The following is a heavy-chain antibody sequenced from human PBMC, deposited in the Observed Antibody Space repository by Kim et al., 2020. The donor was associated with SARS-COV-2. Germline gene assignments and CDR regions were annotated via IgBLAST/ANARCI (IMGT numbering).Heavy chain of an antibody. CDR2: IYYSGST. CDR3: ARDLIAAAGTNWFDP. CDR1: GGSISSSSYY. V-gene: IGHV4-39*07. J-gene: IGHJ5*02. D-gene: IGHD6-13*01. Sequence: SETLSLTCTVSGGSISSSSYYWGWIRQPPGKGLEWIGSIYYSGSTYYNPSLKSRVTISVDTSKNQFSLKLSSVTAADTAVYYCARDLIAAAGTNWFDPWGQGTLVTVSS.